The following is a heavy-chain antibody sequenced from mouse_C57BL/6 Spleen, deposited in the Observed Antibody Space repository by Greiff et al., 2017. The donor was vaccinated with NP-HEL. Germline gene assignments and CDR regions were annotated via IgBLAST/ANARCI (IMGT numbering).Heavy chain of an antibody. V-gene: IGHV1-69*01. CDR1: GYTFTSYW. Sequence: QVQLQQPGAELVMPGASVKLSCKASGYTFTSYWMHWVKQRPGQGLAWIGEIDPSDSYTNYNQKFKGKSTLTVDKSSSTAYMQLSSLTSEDSAVYYCARRRKEGFDYWGQGTTLTVSS. CDR2: IDPSDSYT. J-gene: IGHJ2*01. CDR3: ARRRKEGFDY.